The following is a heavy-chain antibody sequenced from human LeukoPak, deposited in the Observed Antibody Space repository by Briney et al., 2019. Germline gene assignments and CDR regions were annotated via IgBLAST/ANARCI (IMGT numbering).Heavy chain of an antibody. D-gene: IGHD6-13*01. Sequence: GESLKISCKGSGYSFTSYWIGWVRQMPGKGLEWMGIIYPGDSGTRYSPSFQGQVTISADKSISTAYLQWSSLKASDTAMYYCARQARGYSSSWYEDYWGQGTLVTVSS. CDR1: GYSFTSYW. CDR2: IYPGDSGT. J-gene: IGHJ4*02. V-gene: IGHV5-51*01. CDR3: ARQARGYSSSWYEDY.